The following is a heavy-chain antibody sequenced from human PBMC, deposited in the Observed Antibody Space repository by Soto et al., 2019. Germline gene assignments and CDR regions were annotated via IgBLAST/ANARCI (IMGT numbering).Heavy chain of an antibody. D-gene: IGHD2-2*01. CDR2: INPSGGST. CDR3: ATVHYIEHIVVIPAAPYGMDV. V-gene: IGHV1-46*01. CDR1: GYTFTSYY. J-gene: IGHJ6*02. Sequence: ASVKVSCKASGYTFTSYYMHWVRQAPGQGLEWMGIINPSGGSTSYAQKFQGRVTMTRDTSTSTVYMELSSLRSEDTAVYYCATVHYIEHIVVIPAAPYGMDVWGQGTTVTVSS.